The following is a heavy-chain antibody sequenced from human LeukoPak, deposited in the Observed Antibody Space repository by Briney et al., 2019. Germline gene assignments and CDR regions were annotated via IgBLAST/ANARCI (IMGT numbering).Heavy chain of an antibody. Sequence: GGSLRLSCAASGFTFISYGIHWVRQAPGKGLEWVAVISKDGSDKKYADSVKGRFIISRDNSKNTLYLQMNSLRAEDTAVYYCAKEYDGYWGQGTLVTVSS. CDR3: AKEYDGY. J-gene: IGHJ4*02. CDR1: GFTFISYG. CDR2: ISKDGSDK. D-gene: IGHD2-8*01. V-gene: IGHV3-30*18.